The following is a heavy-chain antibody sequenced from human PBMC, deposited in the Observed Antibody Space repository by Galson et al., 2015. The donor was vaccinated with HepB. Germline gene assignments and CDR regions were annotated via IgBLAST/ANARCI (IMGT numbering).Heavy chain of an antibody. CDR3: ARDIYGGITGTGRVYSFDI. CDR2: IIPICVTA. Sequence: SVKVSCKASGGTFSSYAISWVRQAPGQGLEWMGGIIPICVTAIYAQKLKGRVTITADESTSTVYMELSSLRSEDTAVDYCARDIYGGITGTGRVYSFDIWGQGTMVTVSS. V-gene: IGHV1-69*13. D-gene: IGHD1-7*01. CDR1: GGTFSSYA. J-gene: IGHJ3*02.